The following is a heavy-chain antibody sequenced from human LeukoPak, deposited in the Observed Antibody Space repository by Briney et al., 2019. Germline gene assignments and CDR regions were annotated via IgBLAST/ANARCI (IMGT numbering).Heavy chain of an antibody. D-gene: IGHD2-15*01. CDR2: INPNSGGT. J-gene: IGHJ4*02. CDR3: ARGCSGGSCYFLY. CDR1: GYTFTGYY. Sequence: ASVTVSCRASGYTFTGYYMHWVRQAPGQGLEWMGWINPNSGGTNYAQKFQGRVTMTRDTSISTAYMELSRLRSDDTAVYYCARGCSGGSCYFLYWGQGTLVTVSS. V-gene: IGHV1-2*02.